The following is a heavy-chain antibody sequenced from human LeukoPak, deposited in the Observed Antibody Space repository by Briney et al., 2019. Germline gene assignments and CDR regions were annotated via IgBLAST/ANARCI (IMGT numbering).Heavy chain of an antibody. CDR3: ASSPGRVHYYMDV. CDR2: INWNGGTT. V-gene: IGHV3-20*04. J-gene: IGHJ6*03. Sequence: GGSLRLSCAASGFTFDDYGMSWVRQVPGKGLEWVSGINWNGGTTGYADSVKGRFTISRDNAKNSLYLQMNSLRAEDTAVYYCASSPGRVHYYMDVWGKGTTVTVSS. CDR1: GFTFDDYG.